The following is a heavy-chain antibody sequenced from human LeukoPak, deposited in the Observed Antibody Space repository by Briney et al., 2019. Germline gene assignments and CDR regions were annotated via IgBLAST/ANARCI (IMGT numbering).Heavy chain of an antibody. CDR3: AREGLAVADGGWFDP. CDR2: IYYSGST. J-gene: IGHJ5*02. Sequence: SETLSLTCAVYGGSFSSYYWSWIRQPPGKGLEWIGYIYYSGSTNYNPSLKSRVTISVDTSKNQFSLKLSSVTAADTAVYYCAREGLAVADGGWFDPWGQGTLVTVSS. D-gene: IGHD6-19*01. V-gene: IGHV4-59*01. CDR1: GGSFSSYY.